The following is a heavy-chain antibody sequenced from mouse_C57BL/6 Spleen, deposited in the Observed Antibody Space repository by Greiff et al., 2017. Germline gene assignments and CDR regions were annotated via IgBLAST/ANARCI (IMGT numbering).Heavy chain of an antibody. CDR2: INPSNGGT. V-gene: IGHV1-53*01. J-gene: IGHJ4*01. CDR3: ASGSSRYYYAMDY. Sequence: QVQLKQPGTELVKPGASVKLSCKASGYTFTSYWMHWVKQRPGQGLEWIGNINPSNGGTNYNEKFKSKATLTVDKSSSTAYMQLSSLTSEDSAVYYCASGSSRYYYAMDYWGQGTSVTVSS. CDR1: GYTFTSYW. D-gene: IGHD1-1*01.